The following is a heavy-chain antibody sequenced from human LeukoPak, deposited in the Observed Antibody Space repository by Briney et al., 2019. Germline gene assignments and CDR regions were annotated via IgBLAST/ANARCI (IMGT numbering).Heavy chain of an antibody. CDR3: ARGVGSDEVGAFDI. CDR1: GYTFISYG. CDR2: ISAYNGNT. J-gene: IGHJ3*02. V-gene: IGHV1-18*01. Sequence: GASVKVSCKASGYTFISYGISWVRQAPGQGLEWMGWISAYNGNTNYTQKLQGKVTMTTDTSTSTAYMELRSLRSDDTAVYYCARGVGSDEVGAFDIWGQGTMVTVSS. D-gene: IGHD6-19*01.